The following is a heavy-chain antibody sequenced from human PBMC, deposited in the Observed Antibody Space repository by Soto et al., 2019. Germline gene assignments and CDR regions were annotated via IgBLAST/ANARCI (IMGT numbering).Heavy chain of an antibody. V-gene: IGHV3-30*18. J-gene: IGHJ6*02. CDR2: ISYDGSNK. CDR3: AKDRIVATSDSGMDV. D-gene: IGHD5-12*01. Sequence: QVQLVESGGGVVQPGRSLRLSCAASGFTFSSYGMHWVRQAPGKGLEWVAVISYDGSNKYYADSVKGRFTISRDNSKNTLYLQMNSLRAEDTAVYYCAKDRIVATSDSGMDVWGQGTTVTGSS. CDR1: GFTFSSYG.